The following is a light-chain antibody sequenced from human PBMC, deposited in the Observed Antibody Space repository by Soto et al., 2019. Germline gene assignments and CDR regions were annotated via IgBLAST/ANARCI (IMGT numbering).Light chain of an antibody. V-gene: IGLV1-44*01. CDR2: SDN. CDR3: AAWDDSLIYV. J-gene: IGLJ1*01. Sequence: QSVLTQPPSASGTPGQRVAISCSGSTSNIGSNTVSWYQQLPGTAPKLLIYSDNQRPSGVPDRFSGSKSGTSASLAISGLQSEDEADYYCAAWDDSLIYVFGTGTKVT. CDR1: TSNIGSNT.